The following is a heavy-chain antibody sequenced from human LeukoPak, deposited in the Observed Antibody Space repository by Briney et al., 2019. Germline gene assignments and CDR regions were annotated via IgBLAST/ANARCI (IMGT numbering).Heavy chain of an antibody. CDR2: ISRNSGSI. Sequence: SLRLSCAASGFTFGGYALHWIRQAPGKGLEWVAGISRNSGSIGYADSVKGRFTISRDNAKNSLYLQMSSLRAEDTALYYCAKRFMIVVVGKDDAFDIWGQGTMVTVSS. CDR1: GFTFGGYA. V-gene: IGHV3-9*01. CDR3: AKRFMIVVVGKDDAFDI. D-gene: IGHD3-22*01. J-gene: IGHJ3*02.